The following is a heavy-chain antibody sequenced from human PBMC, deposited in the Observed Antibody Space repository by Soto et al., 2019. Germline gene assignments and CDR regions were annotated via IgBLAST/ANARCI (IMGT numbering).Heavy chain of an antibody. V-gene: IGHV1-46*01. Sequence: QVQLVQSGAEVKKPGASVKVSCKASGYTFTSYYMHWVRQAPGQGLEWMGMIKPTGGSTSYAQKFQGRVTMTRDTSTSTVYMELSSLTSEYTAVYYCARTFSDGLPSDYWGQGTLVTVSS. CDR3: ARTFSDGLPSDY. D-gene: IGHD6-25*01. CDR2: IKPTGGST. CDR1: GYTFTSYY. J-gene: IGHJ4*02.